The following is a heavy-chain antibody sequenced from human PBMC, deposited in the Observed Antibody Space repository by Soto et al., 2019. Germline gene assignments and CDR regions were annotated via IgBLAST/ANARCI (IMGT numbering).Heavy chain of an antibody. CDR1: GFTFSSYS. CDR2: ISSSSSYI. CDR3: ARPMGGYCSGGSCYSLDY. J-gene: IGHJ4*02. D-gene: IGHD2-15*01. V-gene: IGHV3-21*01. Sequence: VQLVESGGGLVKPGGSLRLSCAASGFTFSSYSMNWVRQAPGKGLEWVSSISSSSSYIYYADSVKGRFTISRDNAKNSLYLQMNSLRAEDTAVYYCARPMGGYCSGGSCYSLDYWGQGTLVTVSS.